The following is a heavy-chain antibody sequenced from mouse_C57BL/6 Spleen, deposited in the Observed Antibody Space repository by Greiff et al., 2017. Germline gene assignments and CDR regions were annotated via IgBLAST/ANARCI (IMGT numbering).Heavy chain of an antibody. V-gene: IGHV1-54*01. Sequence: VKLQQSGAELVRPGTSVKVSCTASGFAFTNYLIEWVKQRPGQGLEWIGVINPGSGGTNYNGKFKGKATLTADTSSSTAYMQLSSLTSEDSAVYYCARGYDYDEFAYWGTATLVTVS. CDR2: INPGSGGT. CDR3: ARGYDYDEFAY. D-gene: IGHD2-4*01. J-gene: IGHJ3*01. CDR1: GFAFTNYL.